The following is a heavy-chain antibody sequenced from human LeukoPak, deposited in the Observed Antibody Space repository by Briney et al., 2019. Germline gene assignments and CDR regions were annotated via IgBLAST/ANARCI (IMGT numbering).Heavy chain of an antibody. J-gene: IGHJ6*02. CDR3: ARVVRREYDFWSGYSDYYYGMDV. CDR1: GYTFTGYY. CDR2: INPNSGGT. D-gene: IGHD3-3*01. V-gene: IGHV1-2*02. Sequence: ASVKVSCKASGYTFTGYYMHWVRQAPGQGLEWMGWINPNSGGTNHAQKFQGRVTMTRDTSISTAYMELSRLRSDDTAVYYCARVVRREYDFWSGYSDYYYGMDVWGQGTTVTVSS.